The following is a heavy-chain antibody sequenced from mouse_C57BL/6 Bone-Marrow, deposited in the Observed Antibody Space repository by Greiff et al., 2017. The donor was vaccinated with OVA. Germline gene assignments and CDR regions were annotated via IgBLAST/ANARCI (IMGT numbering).Heavy chain of an antibody. J-gene: IGHJ4*01. V-gene: IGHV5-6*01. CDR1: GFTFSSYG. CDR3: ARHALYTHAMDY. CDR2: ISSGGSYT. Sequence: EVQLVESGGDLVKPGGSLKLSCAASGFTFSSYGMSWVRQTPDKRLEWVATISSGGSYTYYPDSVKGRFTISRDNAKNTLYLQMSSLKSEDTAMYYCARHALYTHAMDYWGQGTSVTVSS. D-gene: IGHD2-1*01.